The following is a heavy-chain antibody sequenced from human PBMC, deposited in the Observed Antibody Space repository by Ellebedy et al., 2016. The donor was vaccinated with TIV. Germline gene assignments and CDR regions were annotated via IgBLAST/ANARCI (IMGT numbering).Heavy chain of an antibody. Sequence: PGGSLRLSCAASGFTFVDFAMHRVRQVPGKGLEWVSVITRDGTSTYYADSVKGRFTISRDNSKNSLYLQMNSLRSEDTAFYYCAKDQIGATSRDPFYGMDVWGPGTTVTVSS. CDR3: AKDQIGATSRDPFYGMDV. J-gene: IGHJ6*02. CDR1: GFTFVDFA. D-gene: IGHD1-26*01. CDR2: ITRDGTST. V-gene: IGHV3-43*02.